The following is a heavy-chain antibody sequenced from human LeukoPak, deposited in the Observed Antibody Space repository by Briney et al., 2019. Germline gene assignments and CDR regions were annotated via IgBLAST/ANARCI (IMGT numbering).Heavy chain of an antibody. Sequence: PGGSLRLSCAASGFTFSNYGMHWVRQAPGKGLEWVAIISYDGSYKYYADSVKGRFTISRDNSKNTLYLQMNSLRAEDTAVYYCARGSDSSGWTDFDYWGQGTLVTVSS. CDR2: ISYDGSYK. D-gene: IGHD6-19*01. V-gene: IGHV3-30*03. CDR3: ARGSDSSGWTDFDY. CDR1: GFTFSNYG. J-gene: IGHJ4*02.